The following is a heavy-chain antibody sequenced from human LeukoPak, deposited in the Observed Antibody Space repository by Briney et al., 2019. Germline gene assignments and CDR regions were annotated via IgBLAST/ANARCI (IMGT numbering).Heavy chain of an antibody. D-gene: IGHD5-24*01. Sequence: SETLSLTCAVCGGSFSDYYWSWIRQPPGKGLEWIGEINHSGSTNYNPSLKSRVTISVDTSKNQFSLKLSSVTAADTAVYYCASAPDGYNYNDHWGQGTLVTVSS. J-gene: IGHJ4*02. CDR2: INHSGST. CDR1: GGSFSDYY. V-gene: IGHV4-34*01. CDR3: ASAPDGYNYNDH.